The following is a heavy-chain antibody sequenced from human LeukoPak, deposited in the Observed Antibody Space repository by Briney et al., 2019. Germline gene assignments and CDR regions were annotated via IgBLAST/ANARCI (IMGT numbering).Heavy chain of an antibody. Sequence: GGSLRLSCVASGFTFEKYVMNWVRQAPGKGLEWLATIYGSGVSISYADSVKGRFTISRDNSNNTLYLQMNSLRAEDTAIYFCAKDLGWELPAEAYWGQGIPVTVSS. V-gene: IGHV3-23*01. CDR2: IYGSGVSI. J-gene: IGHJ4*02. CDR3: AKDLGWELPAEAY. CDR1: GFTFEKYV. D-gene: IGHD1-26*01.